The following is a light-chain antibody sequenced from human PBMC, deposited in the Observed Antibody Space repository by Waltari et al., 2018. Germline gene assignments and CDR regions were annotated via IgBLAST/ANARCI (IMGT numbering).Light chain of an antibody. Sequence: QSALTQPRSVSGSPGQSVTISCTGTSSDVGGSNYVSLYQQLPGKAPTVVIYDVSRRPSGVPDRFTGSRSGNTATLTISGLQAEDEADYHCCSYAGTYTWLFGGGTKLTVL. J-gene: IGLJ3*02. CDR1: SSDVGGSNY. CDR2: DVS. V-gene: IGLV2-11*01. CDR3: CSYAGTYTWL.